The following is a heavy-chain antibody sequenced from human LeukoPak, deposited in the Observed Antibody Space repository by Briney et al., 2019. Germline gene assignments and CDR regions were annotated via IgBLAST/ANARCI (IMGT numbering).Heavy chain of an antibody. V-gene: IGHV4-59*01. Sequence: PSETLSLTCTASGGSISSYYWSWIRQPPGKGLEWIGYIYYSGSTNYNPSLKSRVTISVDTSKNQFSLKLSSVTAADTAVYYCASGHDYGDYGGFDYWGQGTLVTVSS. CDR3: ASGHDYGDYGGFDY. CDR2: IYYSGST. D-gene: IGHD4-17*01. J-gene: IGHJ4*02. CDR1: GGSISSYY.